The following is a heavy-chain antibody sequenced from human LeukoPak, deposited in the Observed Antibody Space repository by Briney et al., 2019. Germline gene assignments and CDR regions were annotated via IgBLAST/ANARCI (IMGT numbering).Heavy chain of an antibody. D-gene: IGHD6-13*01. CDR1: GGSISGYY. CDR3: ARGCSAGTPHNWFDP. Sequence: SETLSLTCTVSGGSISGYYWSWIRQPPGKGLEWIGYIYYSGSTNYNPSLKSRVTISVDTSKNQFSLKLSSVTAADTAVYYCARGCSAGTPHNWFDPWGQGTLVTISS. J-gene: IGHJ5*02. CDR2: IYYSGST. V-gene: IGHV4-59*01.